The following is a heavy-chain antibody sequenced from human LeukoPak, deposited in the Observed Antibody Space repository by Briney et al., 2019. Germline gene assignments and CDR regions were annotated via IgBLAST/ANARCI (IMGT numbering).Heavy chain of an antibody. Sequence: GGSLRLSCAASGFFFRSHWMSWVRQAPGKGLEWVANIKQDGSEKYYVDSVKGRFTISRDYAKNSLYLQMNSLRAEDTAVYYCARDPRKRYYDILTGYQFYYYMDVWGKGTTVTVSS. CDR1: GFFFRSHW. CDR3: ARDPRKRYYDILTGYQFYYYMDV. D-gene: IGHD3-9*01. CDR2: IKQDGSEK. V-gene: IGHV3-7*01. J-gene: IGHJ6*03.